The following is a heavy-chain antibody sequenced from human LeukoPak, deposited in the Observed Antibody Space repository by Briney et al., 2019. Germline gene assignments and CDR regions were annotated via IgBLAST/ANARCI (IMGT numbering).Heavy chain of an antibody. CDR3: ARVPYGSGTYYFDY. CDR2: ISYSGTP. V-gene: IGHV4-30-4*02. D-gene: IGHD3-10*01. CDR1: GRSINSGYSY. J-gene: IGHJ4*02. Sequence: PSDTLSLTHTVSGRSINSGYSYWTWIRHPPGKSLEWIGYISYSGTPYYNPSLRGRVAISGDTSHNQFFLRLGSVTAAGTAVYYCARVPYGSGTYYFDYWGQGILVTVSS.